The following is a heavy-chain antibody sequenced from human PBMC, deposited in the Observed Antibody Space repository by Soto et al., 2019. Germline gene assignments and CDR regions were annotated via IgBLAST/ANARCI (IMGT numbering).Heavy chain of an antibody. Sequence: QVQLQESGPGLVKPSQTLSVTSTVSGGSVSSGEYYWSWIRQPPGKGLEWIGYIYYSDSTYYKPSLKSRLTISLDTSKNQFSLKLSSVTAADTAVYYCARGAAPAATGYYYYHYGIDVWGQGTTVTVSS. CDR3: ARGAAPAATGYYYYHYGIDV. CDR1: GGSVSSGEYY. V-gene: IGHV4-30-4*01. D-gene: IGHD2-2*01. CDR2: IYYSDST. J-gene: IGHJ6*02.